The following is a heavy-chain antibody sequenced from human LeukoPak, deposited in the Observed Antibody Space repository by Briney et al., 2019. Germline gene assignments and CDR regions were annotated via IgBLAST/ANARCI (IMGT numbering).Heavy chain of an antibody. Sequence: ASVKVSCKASGGTFSSYAISWVRQAPGQGLEWMGRIIPILGITIYAQRFQGRVTMTEDTSTDTAYMELSSLRSEDTAVYYCATTRPYSSGWSYFDYWGQGTLVTVSS. J-gene: IGHJ4*02. D-gene: IGHD6-19*01. CDR2: IIPILGIT. V-gene: IGHV1-69*04. CDR3: ATTRPYSSGWSYFDY. CDR1: GGTFSSYA.